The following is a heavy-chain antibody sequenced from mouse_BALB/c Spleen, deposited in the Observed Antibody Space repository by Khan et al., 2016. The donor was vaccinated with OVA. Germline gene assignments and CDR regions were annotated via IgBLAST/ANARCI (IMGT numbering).Heavy chain of an antibody. J-gene: IGHJ4*01. CDR2: IYPGSGST. V-gene: IGHV1S22*01. CDR3: TRWSYFTMDF. CDR1: GYTFTSYW. Sequence: LQQPGSELVRPGASVKLSCKASGYTFTSYWMHWVKQRHGQGLEWIGSIYPGSGSTNYAEKFKSKGTLTVDTSSSTAYMHLSSLTSEDSAVYYCTRWSYFTMDFWGQGTSVTVSS.